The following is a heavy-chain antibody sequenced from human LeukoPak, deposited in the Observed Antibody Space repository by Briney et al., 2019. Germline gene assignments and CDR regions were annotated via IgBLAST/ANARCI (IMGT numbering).Heavy chain of an antibody. D-gene: IGHD3-10*02. CDR1: GFTFSNYE. CDR2: ITSSGSTI. V-gene: IGHV3-48*03. CDR3: AELGITMIGGV. J-gene: IGHJ6*04. Sequence: GGSLRLSCAASGFTFSNYEMNWVRQAPGKGLEWVSYITSSGSTIYYADSVKGRFTISRDNAKNSLYLQMNSLRAEDTAVYYCAELGITMIGGVWGKGTTVTISS.